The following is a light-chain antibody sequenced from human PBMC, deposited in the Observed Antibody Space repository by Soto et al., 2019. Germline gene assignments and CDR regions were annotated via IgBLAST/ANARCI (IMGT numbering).Light chain of an antibody. CDR1: QSVSSY. J-gene: IGKJ2*01. CDR3: QQRSNWPPYA. CDR2: DAS. Sequence: EIVLTQSPATLSLSPGERATLSCRASQSVSSYLAWYQQKPGQAPRLLIYDASNRATGIPARFSGRGSGTDFTLTIRCLEPDDFAVYSCQQRSNWPPYAFGHGTKLEIK. V-gene: IGKV3-11*01.